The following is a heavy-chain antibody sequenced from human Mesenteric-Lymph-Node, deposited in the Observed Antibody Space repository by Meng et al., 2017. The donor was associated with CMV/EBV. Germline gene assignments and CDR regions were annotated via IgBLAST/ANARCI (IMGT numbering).Heavy chain of an antibody. D-gene: IGHD6-6*01. CDR2: LRSDGSDK. CDR1: GFTFSNYV. CDR3: AKASSLYSSSSAGFCDY. Sequence: GESLKISCAASGFTFSNYVMHWVRQAPGKGLEWVAFLRSDGSDKYYADSVKGRFTISRDNAKNSLSLQMNSLRAEDTALYYCAKASSLYSSSSAGFCDYWGQGTLVTVSS. J-gene: IGHJ4*02. V-gene: IGHV3-30*02.